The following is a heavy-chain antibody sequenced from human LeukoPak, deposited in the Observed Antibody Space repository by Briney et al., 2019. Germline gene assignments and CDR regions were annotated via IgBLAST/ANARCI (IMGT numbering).Heavy chain of an antibody. V-gene: IGHV3-30*04. CDR2: ISYDGSNK. D-gene: IGHD3-16*01. J-gene: IGHJ3*02. CDR3: ARVTHYDAFDI. Sequence: GGSLRLSRAASGFTFSSYAMHWVRQAPGKGLEWVAVISYDGSNKYYADSVKGRFTISRDNSKNTLYLQMNSLRAEDTAVYYCARVTHYDAFDIWGQGTMVTVSS. CDR1: GFTFSSYA.